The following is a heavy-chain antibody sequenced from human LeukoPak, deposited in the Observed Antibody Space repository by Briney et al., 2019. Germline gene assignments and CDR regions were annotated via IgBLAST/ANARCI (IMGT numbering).Heavy chain of an antibody. CDR3: TKGFGELSI. V-gene: IGHV3-73*01. Sequence: GGSLRLSCAASGFTFSGSAMHWARQASGKGLEWVGRIRSKANSYATAYAASVRGRFTISRDDSKNTAYLQMNSLKTEDTAVYYCTKGFGELSIWGQGTMVTVSS. CDR2: IRSKANSYAT. CDR1: GFTFSGSA. D-gene: IGHD3-10*01. J-gene: IGHJ3*02.